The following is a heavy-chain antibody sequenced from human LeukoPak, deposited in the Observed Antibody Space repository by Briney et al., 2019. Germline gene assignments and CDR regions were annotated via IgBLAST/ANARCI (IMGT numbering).Heavy chain of an antibody. V-gene: IGHV4-59*01. CDR1: GGSISSYY. Sequence: SETLSLTCTVSGGSISSYYWSWIRQPPEKGLEWIGYIYYSGSTNYNPSLKSRVTISVDTSKNQFSLKLSSVTAAGTAVYYCARRAAVADSFDYWGQGTLVTVSS. J-gene: IGHJ4*02. CDR3: ARRAAVADSFDY. D-gene: IGHD6-19*01. CDR2: IYYSGST.